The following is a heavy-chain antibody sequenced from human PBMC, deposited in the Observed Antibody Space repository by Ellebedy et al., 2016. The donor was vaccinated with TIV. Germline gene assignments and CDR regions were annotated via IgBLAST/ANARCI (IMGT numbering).Heavy chain of an antibody. V-gene: IGHV3-48*01. CDR3: ARVTGGLGGAFDI. Sequence: GRFTLSRDSSKNSLYLQMNSLRAEDTAVYYCARVTGGLGGAFDIWGQGTMVTVSS. D-gene: IGHD2-8*02. J-gene: IGHJ3*02.